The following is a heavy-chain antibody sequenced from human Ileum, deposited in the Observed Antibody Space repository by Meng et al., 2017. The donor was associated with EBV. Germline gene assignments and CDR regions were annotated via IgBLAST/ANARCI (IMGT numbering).Heavy chain of an antibody. CDR2: IIHGGSP. D-gene: IGHD2-8*02. J-gene: IGHJ4*02. V-gene: IGHV4-34*12. CDR1: GGSLSGAY. Sequence: QVKPKRWGVGLLNPSEHLYLPCAVNGGSLSGAYWNWIRQPPGKGLEWIGEIIHGGSPSYNLSLKSRVTISIDTSKNQLSLMLSSVTAADTAVYYCARRPTGIDYWGQGTLVTVSS. CDR3: ARRPTGIDY.